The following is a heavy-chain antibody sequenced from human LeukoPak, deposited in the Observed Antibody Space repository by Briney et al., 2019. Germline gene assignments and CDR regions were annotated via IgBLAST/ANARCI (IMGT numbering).Heavy chain of an antibody. J-gene: IGHJ1*01. D-gene: IGHD5-18*01. Sequence: SETLSLTCTVSGGSISSSSYYWGWIRQPPGKGLEWIGSIYYSGSTNYNPSLKSRVTISADTSKNQFSLKLSSVTAADTAVYYCARGENSYGFGFFQHWGQGTLVTVSS. CDR2: IYYSGST. V-gene: IGHV4-39*07. CDR1: GGSISSSSYY. CDR3: ARGENSYGFGFFQH.